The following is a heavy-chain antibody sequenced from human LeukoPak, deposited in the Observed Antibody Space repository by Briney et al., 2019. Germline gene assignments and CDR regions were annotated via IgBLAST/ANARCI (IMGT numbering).Heavy chain of an antibody. CDR2: INHSGST. CDR3: ARGYRIAAAGTKRFDP. Sequence: SETLSLTCAVYGGSFSGYYWSWIRQPPGKRLEWIGEINHSGSTNYNPSLKSRVTISVDTSKNQFSLKLSSVTAADTAVYYCARGYRIAAAGTKRFDPWGQGTLVTVSS. V-gene: IGHV4-34*01. J-gene: IGHJ5*02. CDR1: GGSFSGYY. D-gene: IGHD6-13*01.